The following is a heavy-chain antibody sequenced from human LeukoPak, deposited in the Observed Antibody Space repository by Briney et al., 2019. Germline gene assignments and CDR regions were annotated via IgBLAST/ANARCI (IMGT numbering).Heavy chain of an antibody. CDR1: GFTFSNYW. V-gene: IGHV3-74*01. D-gene: IGHD5-12*01. Sequence: GGSLTLSCTTSGFTFSNYWMYWVRQAPGKGLMWVSRIMSDGTGTTYADSVEGRFTISRDNAKNTLVLQMNSLRAEDTAIYYCIRTLIVATSPYMDVWGKGTTVTVSS. CDR2: IMSDGTGT. J-gene: IGHJ6*03. CDR3: IRTLIVATSPYMDV.